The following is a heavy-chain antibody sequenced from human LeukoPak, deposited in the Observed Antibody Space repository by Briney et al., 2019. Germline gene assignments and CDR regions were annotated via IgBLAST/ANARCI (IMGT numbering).Heavy chain of an antibody. CDR1: GFTFSSYG. CDR3: ARGQLRFLEWFDY. V-gene: IGHV3-30*03. D-gene: IGHD3-3*01. CDR2: ISNDGSSK. Sequence: GRSLRLSCAASGFTFSSYGMHWVRQAPGKGLEWVTVISNDGSSKYYADSVKGRFTISRDNSKNTLYLQMNSLRAEDTAVYYCARGQLRFLEWFDYWGQGTLVTVSS. J-gene: IGHJ4*02.